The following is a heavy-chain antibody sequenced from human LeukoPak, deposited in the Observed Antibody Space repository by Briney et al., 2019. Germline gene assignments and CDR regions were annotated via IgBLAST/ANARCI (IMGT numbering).Heavy chain of an antibody. V-gene: IGHV4-59*01. Sequence: TSETLSLTCTVSGGSISSYYWSWIRQPPGKGLEWIGYIYYSGSTNYNPSLKSRVTISVDTSKNQFSLGLSSVTAADTAVYYCARDGGYCSSTSCYSIYYYMDVWGKGTTVTVSS. D-gene: IGHD2-2*02. CDR2: IYYSGST. J-gene: IGHJ6*03. CDR3: ARDGGYCSSTSCYSIYYYMDV. CDR1: GGSISSYY.